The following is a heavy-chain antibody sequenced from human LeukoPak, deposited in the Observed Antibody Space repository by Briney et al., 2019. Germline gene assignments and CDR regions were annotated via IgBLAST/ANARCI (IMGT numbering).Heavy chain of an antibody. Sequence: GSSLRLSCAASGFNFSDYGIHWVRQAPGKGLEWVALISYDGSNTYYADSVKGRFTISRDNSKNTLYLQMNSLRTEDTAVYYCAKGGRSSWHNDYWGQGTLVTVSS. V-gene: IGHV3-30*18. CDR1: GFNFSDYG. D-gene: IGHD6-13*01. J-gene: IGHJ4*02. CDR3: AKGGRSSWHNDY. CDR2: ISYDGSNT.